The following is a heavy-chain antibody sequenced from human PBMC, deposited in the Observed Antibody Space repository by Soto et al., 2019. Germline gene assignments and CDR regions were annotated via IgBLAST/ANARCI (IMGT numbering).Heavy chain of an antibody. D-gene: IGHD4-17*01. Sequence: QVQLVESGGGVVQPGRSLRLSCAASGFTFSSYGMHWVRQAPGKGLEWVAVIWYDGSNKYYADSVKGRFTISRDNSNNLLYLQLNSLRAEDTAVYYCASNVGEDYGGTYYFDVWGQGTLVTVSS. CDR1: GFTFSSYG. V-gene: IGHV3-33*01. CDR2: IWYDGSNK. J-gene: IGHJ4*02. CDR3: ASNVGEDYGGTYYFDV.